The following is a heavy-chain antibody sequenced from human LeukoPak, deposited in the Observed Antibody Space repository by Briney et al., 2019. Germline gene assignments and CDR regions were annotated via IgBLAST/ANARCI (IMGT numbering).Heavy chain of an antibody. CDR3: ARSGPTFYGSGSYYNGGVDY. CDR2: INHSGST. V-gene: IGHV4-34*01. Sequence: KTSETLSLTCAVYGGSFSGYYWSWIRQPPGKGLEWIGEINHSGSTNYNPSLKSRVTISVDTSKNQFSLKLSSVTAADTAVYYCARSGPTFYGSGSYYNGGVDYWGQGTLVTVSS. CDR1: GGSFSGYY. D-gene: IGHD3-10*01. J-gene: IGHJ4*02.